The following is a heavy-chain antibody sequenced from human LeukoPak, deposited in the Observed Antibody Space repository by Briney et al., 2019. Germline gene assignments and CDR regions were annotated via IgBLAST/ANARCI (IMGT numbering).Heavy chain of an antibody. CDR2: IIPIFGTA. Sequence: ASVKVSCKASGGTFSSYAISWVRQAPGQGLEWMGGIIPIFGTANYAQKFQGRVTITTDESTSTAYMELSSLRSEDTAVYYCARSGRAVPAAWTNWFDPWGQGTLVTVSS. D-gene: IGHD2-2*01. V-gene: IGHV1-69*05. CDR3: ARSGRAVPAAWTNWFDP. J-gene: IGHJ5*02. CDR1: GGTFSSYA.